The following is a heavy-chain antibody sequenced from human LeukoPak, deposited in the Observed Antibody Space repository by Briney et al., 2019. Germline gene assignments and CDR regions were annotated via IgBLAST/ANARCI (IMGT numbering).Heavy chain of an antibody. CDR2: IYYIGST. Sequence: PSETLSLTCTVSGGSISSADYYWGWIRQPPGKGLEWIGSIYYIGSTYYNPPLKSRVTISVDTSKNQFSLKLSSVTAADTAVYYCARLFGTDYGDTWGQGTLVTVSS. V-gene: IGHV4-39*01. D-gene: IGHD4-17*01. CDR3: ARLFGTDYGDT. J-gene: IGHJ5*02. CDR1: GGSISSADYY.